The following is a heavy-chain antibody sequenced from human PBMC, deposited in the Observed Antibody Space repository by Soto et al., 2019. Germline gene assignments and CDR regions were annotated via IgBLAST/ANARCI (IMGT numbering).Heavy chain of an antibody. CDR2: FSGSGGNT. V-gene: IGHV3-23*01. Sequence: SYAMSWVRQAPGKGLEWVSTFSGSGGNTYYADSVKGRFTISRVNSKDTLYLQMNSLRADDTALYYCAKRSAATAGYFDYWGQGTLITVSS. CDR3: AKRSAATAGYFDY. CDR1: SYA. J-gene: IGHJ4*02. D-gene: IGHD6-13*01.